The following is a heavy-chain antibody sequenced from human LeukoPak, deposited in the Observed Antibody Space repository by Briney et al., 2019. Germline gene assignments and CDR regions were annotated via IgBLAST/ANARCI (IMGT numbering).Heavy chain of an antibody. CDR3: ARVSGYDWESFYDY. Sequence: PSETLSLTCTVSGGSISSYYWGWIRQPPGKGLEWIGTMYYSGRTYYNPSLKSRVTISVDTSKNQFYLKLSSMTAADTAVYYCARVSGYDWESFYDYWGQGTLVTVSS. V-gene: IGHV4-39*07. CDR1: GGSISSYY. D-gene: IGHD5-12*01. J-gene: IGHJ4*02. CDR2: MYYSGRT.